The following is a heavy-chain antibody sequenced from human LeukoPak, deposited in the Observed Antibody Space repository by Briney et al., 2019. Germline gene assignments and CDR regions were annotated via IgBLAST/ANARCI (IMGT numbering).Heavy chain of an antibody. CDR1: GFTFNTYT. D-gene: IGHD1-26*01. J-gene: IGHJ4*02. Sequence: GGSLRLSCAASGFTFNTYTMNWVRQAPGKGLEWVSYISGSSGIIDYADSVRGRFTISRDNAKNSLNLQMNSLRAEDTAVYYCAKDEPIVGAIDYWGQGTLVTVSS. V-gene: IGHV3-48*01. CDR2: ISGSSGII. CDR3: AKDEPIVGAIDY.